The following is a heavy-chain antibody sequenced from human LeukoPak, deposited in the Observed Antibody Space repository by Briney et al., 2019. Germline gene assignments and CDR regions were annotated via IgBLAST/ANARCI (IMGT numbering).Heavy chain of an antibody. CDR1: GGSISSYY. CDR2: IYYSGST. CDR3: ATITMIDGYDAFDI. J-gene: IGHJ3*02. V-gene: IGHV4-59*01. Sequence: SETLSLTCTVSGGSISSYYWSWMRQPPGKGLEWIGYIYYSGSTNYNPSLKSRVTISVDTSKNQFSLKLSSVTAADTAVYYCATITMIDGYDAFDIWGQGTMVTVSS. D-gene: IGHD3-22*01.